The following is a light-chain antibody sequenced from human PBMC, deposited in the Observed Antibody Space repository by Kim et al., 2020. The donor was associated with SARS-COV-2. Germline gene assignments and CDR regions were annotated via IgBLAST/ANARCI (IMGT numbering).Light chain of an antibody. CDR3: QQYNNWPWT. V-gene: IGKV3-15*01. CDR1: QSVSSN. CDR2: GTS. J-gene: IGKJ1*01. Sequence: SGAPGERTTVSCRASQSVSSNLGWYQQKGGQAPRLLNDGTSPSTGIPARFSGSGSGTEFTLTISSLQSEDFAVYYCQQYNNWPWTFGQGTKVDIK.